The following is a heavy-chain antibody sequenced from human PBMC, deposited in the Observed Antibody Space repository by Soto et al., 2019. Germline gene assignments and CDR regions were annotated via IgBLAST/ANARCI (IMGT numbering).Heavy chain of an antibody. J-gene: IGHJ5*02. CDR3: TRASEGNCSSTSCLVWFDP. V-gene: IGHV3-49*03. CDR1: GFTFGDYA. CDR2: IRSKAYGGKT. Sequence: GGSLRLSCTASGFTFGDYAMSWFRQAPGKGLEWVGFIRSKAYGGKTEYAASVKGRFTISRDDSKSIAYLQMNSLKTEDTAVYYCTRASEGNCSSTSCLVWFDPWGQGTLVTVSS. D-gene: IGHD2-2*01.